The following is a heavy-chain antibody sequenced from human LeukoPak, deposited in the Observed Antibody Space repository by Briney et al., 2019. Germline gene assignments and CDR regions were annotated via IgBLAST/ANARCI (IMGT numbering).Heavy chain of an antibody. CDR2: IYHSGST. CDR1: GYSISSGYY. J-gene: IGHJ5*02. D-gene: IGHD6-13*01. V-gene: IGHV4-38-2*02. CDR3: ARDFRAIAAAGTRWFDP. Sequence: SETLSLTCTVSGYSISSGYYWGWIRQPPGKGLEWIGSIYHSGSTYYNPSLKSRVTISVDTSKNQFSLKLSSVTAADTAVYYCARDFRAIAAAGTRWFDPWGQGTLVTVSS.